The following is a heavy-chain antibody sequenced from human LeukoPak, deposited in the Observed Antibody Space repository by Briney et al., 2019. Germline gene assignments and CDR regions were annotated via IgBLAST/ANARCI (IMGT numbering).Heavy chain of an antibody. CDR1: GDSISSGSYY. D-gene: IGHD3-9*01. CDR2: IYTSGST. J-gene: IGHJ6*03. Sequence: PSETLSLTCTVSGDSISSGSYYWSWIRQPAGKGLEWIGRIYTSGSTNYNPSLKSRVTMSVDTSKNQFSLKLSSVTAADTAVYYCARSSHILTGYYNYYYYYMDVWGKGTTVTISS. V-gene: IGHV4-61*02. CDR3: ARSSHILTGYYNYYYYYMDV.